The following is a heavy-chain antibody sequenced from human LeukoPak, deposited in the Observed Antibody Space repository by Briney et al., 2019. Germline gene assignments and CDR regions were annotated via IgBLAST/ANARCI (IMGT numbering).Heavy chain of an antibody. CDR1: GFTFNSYA. J-gene: IGHJ4*02. CDR3: AKDGRFSGSYPVGY. CDR2: ISGNDDNK. D-gene: IGHD1-26*01. V-gene: IGHV3-23*01. Sequence: GGSLRLSCAASGFTFNSYALSWVRQAPGKGLEWVSAISGNDDNKYYADSVKGRFTISRDISKNTLYLQMNSLRVEDTAVYYCAKDGRFSGSYPVGYWGQGTLVTVSS.